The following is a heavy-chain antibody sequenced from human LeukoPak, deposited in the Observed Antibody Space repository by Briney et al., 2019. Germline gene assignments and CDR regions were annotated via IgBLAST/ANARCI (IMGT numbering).Heavy chain of an antibody. V-gene: IGHV3-9*01. CDR2: ISWNSGSI. CDR1: GFTFDDYA. D-gene: IGHD3-22*01. CDR3: AKGSSYYDSSGYS. Sequence: GGSLRLSCAASGFTFDDYAMHWVRQAPGKGLEWVSGISWNSGSIGYADSVKGRFTIARDNAKNSLYLQMNSLRAEDTALYYCAKGSSYYDSSGYSWGQGTLVTVSS. J-gene: IGHJ4*02.